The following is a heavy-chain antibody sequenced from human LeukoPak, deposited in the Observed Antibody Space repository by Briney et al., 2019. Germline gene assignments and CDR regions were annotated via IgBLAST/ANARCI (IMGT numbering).Heavy chain of an antibody. CDR1: GYSISSGYL. V-gene: IGHV4-38-2*02. CDR2: IYYSGST. D-gene: IGHD3-10*01. CDR3: ARSRVMVRGVSSPLFDY. Sequence: SETLSLTCTVSGYSISSGYLWGWIRQPPGKGLEWIGSIYYSGSTYYNPSLKRRVTISVDTSKNQFSLKLSSVTAADTAVYYCARSRVMVRGVSSPLFDYWGQGTLVTVSS. J-gene: IGHJ4*02.